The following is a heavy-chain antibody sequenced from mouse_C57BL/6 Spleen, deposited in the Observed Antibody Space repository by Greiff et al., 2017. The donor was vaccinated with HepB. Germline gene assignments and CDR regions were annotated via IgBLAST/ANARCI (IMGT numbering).Heavy chain of an antibody. D-gene: IGHD2-4*01. CDR1: GFTFSDYY. CDR2: INYDGSST. CDR3: AREGYDYDVMDY. Sequence: EVMLVESEGGLVQPGSSMKLSCTASGFTFSDYYMAWVRQVPEKGLEWVANINYDGSSTYYLDSLKSRFIISRDNAKNILYLQMSSLKSEDTATYYCAREGYDYDVMDYWGQGTSVTVSS. J-gene: IGHJ4*01. V-gene: IGHV5-16*01.